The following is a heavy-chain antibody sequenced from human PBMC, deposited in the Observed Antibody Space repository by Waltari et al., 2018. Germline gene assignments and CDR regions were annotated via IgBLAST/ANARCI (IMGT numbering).Heavy chain of an antibody. CDR3: AIYSYGRNY. J-gene: IGHJ4*02. CDR2: INHSGST. V-gene: IGHV4-34*01. Sequence: QVQLQQWGAGLLKPSETLSLTCAVYGGSFSGYSWSWIRQPPGKGVEWIGEINHSGSTNYNPSLKRRVTISVDTSKNQFSLKLSSVTAADTAVYYCAIYSYGRNYWGQGTLVTVSS. CDR1: GGSFSGYS. D-gene: IGHD5-18*01.